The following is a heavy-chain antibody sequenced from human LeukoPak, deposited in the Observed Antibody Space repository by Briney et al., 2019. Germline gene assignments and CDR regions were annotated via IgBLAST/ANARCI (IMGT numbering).Heavy chain of an antibody. V-gene: IGHV4-4*09. CDR3: ARGYFDTSVYSNPFDF. CDR2: IHSSGNT. D-gene: IGHD3-22*01. J-gene: IGHJ4*02. Sequence: PSETLSLTCTVSGDSIGNYYWSWIRQTPKKGLEWIGCIHSSGNTYYNPSLKSRVTISIDTSKNQFSLELNSVTAADTAIYFCARGYFDTSVYSNPFDFWGQGTLVTVSS. CDR1: GDSIGNYY.